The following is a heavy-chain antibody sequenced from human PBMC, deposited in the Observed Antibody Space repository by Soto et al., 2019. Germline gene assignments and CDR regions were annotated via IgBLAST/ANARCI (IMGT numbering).Heavy chain of an antibody. J-gene: IGHJ4*02. Sequence: SETLSLTCTVSGGFVSSSDYYWSWIRQPPGKGLEWIGEITHTGRTNYNPSLKSRLTISVDTSKNEFSLKLSSVTAADTSVYYCARIYCTGTTCNVVSWGQGTLVTVSS. D-gene: IGHD2-8*02. CDR2: ITHTGRT. CDR1: GGFVSSSDYY. CDR3: ARIYCTGTTCNVVS. V-gene: IGHV4-30-4*01.